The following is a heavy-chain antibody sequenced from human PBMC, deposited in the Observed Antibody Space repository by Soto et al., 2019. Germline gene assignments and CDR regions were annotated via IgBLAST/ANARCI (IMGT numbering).Heavy chain of an antibody. V-gene: IGHV3-11*06. D-gene: IGHD2-15*01. CDR3: VRGGGGGLFDP. CDR2: ISPGSRYP. J-gene: IGHJ5*02. Sequence: GGSLRLSCAGSGFTFVDSYMSWIRQAPGKGLEWLSYISPGSRYPAYADSVKGRFTISRDNAKRSLYLQMMSLTAEDTAVYYCVRGGGGGLFDPWGQGTMVTVSS. CDR1: GFTFVDSY.